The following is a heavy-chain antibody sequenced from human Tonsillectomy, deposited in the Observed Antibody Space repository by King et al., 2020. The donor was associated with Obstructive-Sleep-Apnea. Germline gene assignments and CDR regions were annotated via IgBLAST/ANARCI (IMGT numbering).Heavy chain of an antibody. CDR2: ISASGGKT. Sequence: QLVQSGGGLVQPGGSLRFSCADSGVTFSSYAMSWVRQAPWKGLEWCSAISASGGKTYYEDSLKGRFTISRDNSKNTLYLQMKSLRAEDTAVYYCAKATMFIMVRGVPDYWGQGTLLTVSS. CDR3: AKATMFIMVRGVPDY. D-gene: IGHD3-10*01. J-gene: IGHJ4*02. CDR1: GVTFSSYA. V-gene: IGHV3-23*04.